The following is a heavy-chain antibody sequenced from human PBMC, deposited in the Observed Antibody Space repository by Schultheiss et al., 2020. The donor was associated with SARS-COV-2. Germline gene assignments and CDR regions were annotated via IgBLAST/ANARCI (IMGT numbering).Heavy chain of an antibody. V-gene: IGHV5-51*01. D-gene: IGHD3-22*01. CDR3: ARKDSSRWYWFDP. Sequence: GESLKISCQGSGYSFSNYWIGWVRQMPGKGLEWMGIIYPDDSDTRYSPSFRGQVTISADKSISTAYLQLSSLKSSDTAMYYCARKDSSRWYWFDPWGQGTLVTVSS. CDR1: GYSFSNYW. CDR2: IYPDDSDT. J-gene: IGHJ5*02.